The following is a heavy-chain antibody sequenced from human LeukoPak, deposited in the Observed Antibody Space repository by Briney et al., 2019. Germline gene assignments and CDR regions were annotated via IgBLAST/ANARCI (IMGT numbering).Heavy chain of an antibody. V-gene: IGHV4-61*02. J-gene: IGHJ5*02. Sequence: PSETLSLTCTVSGGSISSGSYYWSWIRQPGGKGLEWIVRIYTSGSTNYNPSLKSRVTISVDTSKNQFSLKLSSVTAADTAVYYCARVVAVAPLDNWFDPWGQGTLVTVSS. CDR2: IYTSGST. CDR3: ARVVAVAPLDNWFDP. D-gene: IGHD6-19*01. CDR1: GGSISSGSYY.